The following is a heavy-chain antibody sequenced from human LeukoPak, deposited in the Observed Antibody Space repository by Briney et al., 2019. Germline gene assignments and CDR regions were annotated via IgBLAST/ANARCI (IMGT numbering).Heavy chain of an antibody. CDR1: GGSFSGYY. V-gene: IGHV4-34*01. Sequence: SETLSLTCAVYGGSFSGYYWTLIRQPPGKGLEWIGEINHSGSTNYNPSLKSQVTISVDTSKNQFSLRLASVTAADTAVYYCARRLDVWGQGTTVTVSS. CDR3: ARRLDV. CDR2: INHSGST. J-gene: IGHJ6*02.